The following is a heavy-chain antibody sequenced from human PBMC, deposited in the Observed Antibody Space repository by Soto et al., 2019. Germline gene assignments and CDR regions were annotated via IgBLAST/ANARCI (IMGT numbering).Heavy chain of an antibody. D-gene: IGHD6-13*01. CDR1: GYRLDRYW. J-gene: IGHJ6*02. V-gene: IGHV5-51*01. CDR2: IYPGDSDT. CDR3: ARHRAAAEMDV. Sequence: GSAVKISGKASGYRLDRYWFAWFRQMPDKGLEWMGIIYPGDSDTRYSPSFQGQVTISVDKSITTAYLQWGSLRASDTAMYYCARHRAAAEMDVWGQGTTVTVSS.